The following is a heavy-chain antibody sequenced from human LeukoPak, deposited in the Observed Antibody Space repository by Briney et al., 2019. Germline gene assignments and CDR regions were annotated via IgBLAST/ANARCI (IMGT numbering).Heavy chain of an antibody. CDR1: GFTFSCCA. CDR3: AKKGSTNSDNWFDP. CDR2: ISYSGVDT. D-gene: IGHD4-23*01. V-gene: IGHV3-23*01. J-gene: IGHJ5*02. Sequence: GGSLRLSCAASGFTFSCCAMTWVRQAPGKGLEWVSTISYSGVDTYYADSVKGRFTISRDNSKNTLYLQMNSLRAEDTAVYYCAKKGSTNSDNWFDPWGQGTLVTVSS.